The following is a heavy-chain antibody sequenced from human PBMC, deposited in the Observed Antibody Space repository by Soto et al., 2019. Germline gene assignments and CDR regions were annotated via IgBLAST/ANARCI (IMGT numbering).Heavy chain of an antibody. Sequence: ASVKVSCKASGYTFTSYGISWVRRAPGQGLEWMGWISAYNGNTNYAQKLQGRVTMTTDTSTSTAYMELRSLRSDDTAVYYCARDGSEWLRLWYFDYWGQGTLVTVSS. D-gene: IGHD5-12*01. V-gene: IGHV1-18*01. CDR1: GYTFTSYG. CDR3: ARDGSEWLRLWYFDY. CDR2: ISAYNGNT. J-gene: IGHJ4*02.